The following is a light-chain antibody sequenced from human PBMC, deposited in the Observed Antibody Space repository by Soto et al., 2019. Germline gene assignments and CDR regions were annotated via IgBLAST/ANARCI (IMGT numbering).Light chain of an antibody. CDR1: QSVSSSY. J-gene: IGKJ5*01. CDR2: GAS. Sequence: EIVLTQSPGTLSLSPGERATLSCRASQSVSSSYLAWYQQKPGQAPRLLIYGASSRATGIPDRFSGSGSGTDVTLTISRLEPEDLAVYYCQQYGSSPLITVGQGTRLEIK. CDR3: QQYGSSPLIT. V-gene: IGKV3-20*01.